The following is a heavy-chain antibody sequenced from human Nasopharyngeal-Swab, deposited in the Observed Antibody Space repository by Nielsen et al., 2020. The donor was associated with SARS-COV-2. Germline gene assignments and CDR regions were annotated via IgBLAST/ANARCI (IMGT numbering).Heavy chain of an antibody. D-gene: IGHD6-19*01. CDR3: ARDRAWHSSGWDYYYGMDV. J-gene: IGHJ6*02. CDR2: IYYSGST. Sequence: RQAPGKGLEWIGHIYYSGSTNYNPSLKSRVTISVDTSKNQFSLKLSSVTAADTAVYYCARDRAWHSSGWDYYYGMDVWGQGTTVTVSS. V-gene: IGHV4-59*01.